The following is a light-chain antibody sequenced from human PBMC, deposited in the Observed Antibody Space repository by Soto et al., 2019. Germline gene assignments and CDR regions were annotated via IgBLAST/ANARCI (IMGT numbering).Light chain of an antibody. CDR2: TAS. CDR1: QSISSF. J-gene: IGKJ2*01. V-gene: IGKV1-39*01. CDR3: QQSYSRFMYT. Sequence: DIQMTQSPSSLSASVGDRVTITCRASQSISSFLNWYQQKPGKAPKLLIYTASSLQSGVPSRFXGSGSGTDFTLTISSLQPEDVATYYCQQSYSRFMYTFGQGTKLEIK.